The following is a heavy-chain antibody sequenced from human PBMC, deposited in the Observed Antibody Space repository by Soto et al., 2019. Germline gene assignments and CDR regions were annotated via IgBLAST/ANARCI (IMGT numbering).Heavy chain of an antibody. V-gene: IGHV4-39*01. CDR2: IYYSGST. CDR3: ARHEGSGSYYSYYGMDV. CDR1: GGSISSSSYY. Sequence: PSETLSLTCTVSGGSISSSSYYWGWIRQPPGKGLEWIGRIYYSGSTYYNPSLKSRVTISVDTSKNQFSLKLSSVTAADTAVYYCARHEGSGSYYSYYGMDVWGQGTTVTVSS. J-gene: IGHJ6*02. D-gene: IGHD3-10*01.